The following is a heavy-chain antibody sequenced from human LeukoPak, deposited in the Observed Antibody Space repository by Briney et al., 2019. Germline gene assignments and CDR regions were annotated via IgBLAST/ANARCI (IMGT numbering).Heavy chain of an antibody. J-gene: IGHJ4*02. Sequence: PGGSLRLSCAASGFTFSSYAMSWVRQAPGKGLEWVSAISGSGGSTYYADSVKGRFTISRDNSKNTLYLQMNSLRAEDTAVYYCAKDCRAGLESIFPVDYWGQGTLVTVSS. V-gene: IGHV3-23*01. D-gene: IGHD1-1*01. CDR3: AKDCRAGLESIFPVDY. CDR1: GFTFSSYA. CDR2: ISGSGGST.